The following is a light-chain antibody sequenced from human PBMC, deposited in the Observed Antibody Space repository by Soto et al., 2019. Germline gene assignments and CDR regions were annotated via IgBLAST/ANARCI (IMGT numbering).Light chain of an antibody. V-gene: IGKV1D-12*01. CDR3: QQTNTFPST. Sequence: DIQMTQSPSSVSASVGDRVTITCRASQGIGSWLAWYQHKPGKAPKLLIYAASNLQGGVPSRFSGSGSGTDFALTIKSLQPEDFATYYCQQTNTFPSTFGQGTRLEI. J-gene: IGKJ5*01. CDR1: QGIGSW. CDR2: AAS.